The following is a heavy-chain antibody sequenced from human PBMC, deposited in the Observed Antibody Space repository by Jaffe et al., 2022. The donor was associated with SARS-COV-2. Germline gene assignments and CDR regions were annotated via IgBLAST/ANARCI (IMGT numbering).Heavy chain of an antibody. V-gene: IGHV3-23*01. D-gene: IGHD3-16*02. CDR2: ISGSGGST. CDR3: AKDIQSQNYDYVWGSYRSHVWYYGMDV. J-gene: IGHJ6*02. CDR1: GFTFSSYA. Sequence: EVQLLESGGGLVQPGGSLRLSCAASGFTFSSYAMSWVRQAPGKGLEWVSAISGSGGSTYYADSVKGRFTISRDNSKNTLYLQMNSLRAEDTAVYYCAKDIQSQNYDYVWGSYRSHVWYYGMDVWGQGTTVTVSS.